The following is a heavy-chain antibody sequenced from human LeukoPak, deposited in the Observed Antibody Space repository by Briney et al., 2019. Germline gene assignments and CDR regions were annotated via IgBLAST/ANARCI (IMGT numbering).Heavy chain of an antibody. CDR1: GGSISSSSYS. CDR2: IYYSGST. Sequence: ASETLSLTCTVSGGSISSSSYSWGWIRQPPGKGLEWIGSIYYSGSTYYNPSLKSRVTISVDTSKNQFSLKLSSVTAADTAVYYCARDLGSTVPSYWGQGTLVTVSS. J-gene: IGHJ4*02. V-gene: IGHV4-39*07. CDR3: ARDLGSTVPSY. D-gene: IGHD4-17*01.